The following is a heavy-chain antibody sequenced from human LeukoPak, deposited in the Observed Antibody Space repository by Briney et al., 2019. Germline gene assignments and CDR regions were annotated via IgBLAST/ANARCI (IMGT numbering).Heavy chain of an antibody. V-gene: IGHV3-7*01. CDR2: IKEDGSEK. J-gene: IGHJ6*04. Sequence: GGSLRLSCAASGFTFSSHWMSWFRQAPGKGLEWVASIKEDGSEKYCVDSVKGRFSISRDDAKNSLHLQMNSLRGEDTAVYYCARDRFGGMDVWGKGTSVTVSS. CDR3: ARDRFGGMDV. D-gene: IGHD4-23*01. CDR1: GFTFSSHW.